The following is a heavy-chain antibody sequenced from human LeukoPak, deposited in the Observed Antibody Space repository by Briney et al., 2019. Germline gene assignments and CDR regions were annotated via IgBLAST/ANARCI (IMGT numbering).Heavy chain of an antibody. CDR1: GFTFSSYS. D-gene: IGHD6-13*01. Sequence: GGSLRLSCAASGFTFSSYSMNWVRQAPGKGLEWVSSISSSSSYIYYADSVKGRFTISRDNAKNSLYLQMNSLRAEDTAVHYCARDRNLGSQFDYWGQGTLVTVSS. J-gene: IGHJ4*02. CDR3: ARDRNLGSQFDY. CDR2: ISSSSSYI. V-gene: IGHV3-21*01.